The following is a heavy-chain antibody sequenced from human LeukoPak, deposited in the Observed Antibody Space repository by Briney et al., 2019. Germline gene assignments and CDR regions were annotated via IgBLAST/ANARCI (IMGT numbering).Heavy chain of an antibody. J-gene: IGHJ4*02. CDR2: FDPEDGET. CDR3: ATVGRGSSWYLPTDY. V-gene: IGHV1-24*01. D-gene: IGHD6-13*01. CDR1: GYTLTELS. Sequence: ASVKVSCKVSGYTLTELSMHWVRQAPGKGLEWMGGFDPEDGETIYAQKFQGRVTMTEDTSTDTAYMELSSLRSEDTAVYYCATVGRGSSWYLPTDYWGQGTLVTVSS.